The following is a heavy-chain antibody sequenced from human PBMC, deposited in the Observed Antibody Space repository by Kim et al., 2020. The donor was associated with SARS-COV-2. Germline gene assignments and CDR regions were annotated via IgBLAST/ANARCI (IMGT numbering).Heavy chain of an antibody. CDR2: IYSGGST. D-gene: IGHD4-17*01. CDR3: ARGYGDYYFDY. V-gene: IGHV3-66*01. J-gene: IGHJ4*02. Sequence: GGSLRLSCAASGFTVSSNYMSWVRQAPGKGLEWVSIIYSGGSTFYADSVKGRFTISRDNSQNTLYLQMNSLRAEDTAAYYCARGYGDYYFDYWGQGTLVTVSS. CDR1: GFTVSSNY.